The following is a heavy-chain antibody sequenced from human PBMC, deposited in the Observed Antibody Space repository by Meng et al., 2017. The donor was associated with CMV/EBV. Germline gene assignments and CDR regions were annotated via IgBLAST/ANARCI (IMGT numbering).Heavy chain of an antibody. CDR3: ARGSSSSYYYYGMDG. Sequence: GGSLRLSCAASGFTFSSYSMNWVRQAPGKGLEWVSSISSSSSSIYYADSVKGRFTISRDNAKNLLYLQMNSLRAEDTAVYYCARGSSSSYYYYGMDGWGQG. V-gene: IGHV3-21*01. CDR1: GFTFSSYS. J-gene: IGHJ6*02. D-gene: IGHD6-6*01. CDR2: ISSSSSSI.